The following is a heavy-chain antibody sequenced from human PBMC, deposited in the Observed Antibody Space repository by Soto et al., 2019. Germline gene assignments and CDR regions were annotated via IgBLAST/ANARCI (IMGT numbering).Heavy chain of an antibody. J-gene: IGHJ5*02. CDR3: ARQGGVLMVYAGCFDP. Sequence: SETLSLTCTVSGGSISSSSYYWGWIRQPPGKGLEWIGSIYYSGSTYYNPSLKSRVTISVDTSKNQFSLKLSSVTAADTAVYYCARQGGVLMVYAGCFDPWGQRTLVTVSS. D-gene: IGHD2-8*01. V-gene: IGHV4-39*01. CDR1: GGSISSSSYY. CDR2: IYYSGST.